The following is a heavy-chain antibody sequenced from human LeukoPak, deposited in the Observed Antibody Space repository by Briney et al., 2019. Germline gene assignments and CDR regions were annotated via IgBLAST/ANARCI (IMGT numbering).Heavy chain of an antibody. D-gene: IGHD4-23*01. V-gene: IGHV3-53*01. CDR3: ARRAGGYSHPYDY. Sequence: PGGSLRLSCAVSGFTVSGNYMSWVRQAPGKGLEGVSLIYSGGTTYYADSVKGRFTISRDNSKNTLYLQMNSLRAEDTAVYYCARRAGGYSHPYDYWGQGILVTVSS. J-gene: IGHJ4*02. CDR1: GFTVSGNY. CDR2: IYSGGTT.